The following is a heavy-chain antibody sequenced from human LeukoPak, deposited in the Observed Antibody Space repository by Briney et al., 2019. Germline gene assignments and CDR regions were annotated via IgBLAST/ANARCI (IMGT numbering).Heavy chain of an antibody. Sequence: ASVMVSCTASGYTFTSYGISWVRQAPGQGLEWMGWISAYNGNTNYAQKLQGRVTMTTDTSTSTAYMELRSLRSDDTAVYYCARDPSRITMIVVAGGGDYWGQGTLVTVSS. D-gene: IGHD3-22*01. CDR2: ISAYNGNT. J-gene: IGHJ4*02. CDR1: GYTFTSYG. CDR3: ARDPSRITMIVVAGGGDY. V-gene: IGHV1-18*01.